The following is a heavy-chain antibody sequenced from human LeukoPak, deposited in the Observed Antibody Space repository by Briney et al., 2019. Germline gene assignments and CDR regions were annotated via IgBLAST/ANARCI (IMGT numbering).Heavy chain of an antibody. J-gene: IGHJ4*02. CDR3: ARDSDYGDHDY. V-gene: IGHV3-21*01. CDR2: ISSSSSYI. Sequence: GGSLRLSCAASGFTFSGYSMNWVRQAPGKGLEWVSSISSSSSYIYYADSAKGRFTISRDNAKNSLYLQMNSLRAEDTAVYYCARDSDYGDHDYWGQGTLVTVSS. CDR1: GFTFSGYS. D-gene: IGHD4-17*01.